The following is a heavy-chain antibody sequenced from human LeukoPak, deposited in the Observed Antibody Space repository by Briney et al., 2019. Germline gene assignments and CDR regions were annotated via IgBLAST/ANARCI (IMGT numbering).Heavy chain of an antibody. CDR2: IYYSGST. CDR3: ASTSGSYYGIDY. D-gene: IGHD1-26*01. J-gene: IGHJ4*02. Sequence: SETLSLTCTVSGGSISSHYWSWIRQPPGKGLEWIGYIYYSGSTNYNPSLKSRVTISVDTSKNQFSLKLSSVTAADTAVYYCASTSGSYYGIDYWGQGILVTVSS. V-gene: IGHV4-59*11. CDR1: GGSISSHY.